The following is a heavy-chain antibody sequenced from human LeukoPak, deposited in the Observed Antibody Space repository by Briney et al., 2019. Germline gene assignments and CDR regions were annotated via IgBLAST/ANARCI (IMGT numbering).Heavy chain of an antibody. CDR1: GFIFSSYV. V-gene: IGHV3-53*01. Sequence: GGSLRLSCAASGFIFSSYVMSWVRRAPGKGLEWVSIIYTGGATYYADSVKGRFTISRDNSKNTLYLQMISLRAEDTAVYYCARRYTSSWCLDSWGQGTLVTVSS. CDR3: ARRYTSSWCLDS. CDR2: IYTGGAT. J-gene: IGHJ4*02. D-gene: IGHD6-13*01.